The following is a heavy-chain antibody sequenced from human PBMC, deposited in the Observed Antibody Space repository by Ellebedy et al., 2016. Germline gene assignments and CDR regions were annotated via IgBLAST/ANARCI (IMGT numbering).Heavy chain of an antibody. CDR2: VYHTGIT. J-gene: IGHJ3*01. CDR3: AKWNDDWYAFDV. Sequence: SETLSLTCTVSGGSISSYYWNWIRQPPGKGLEWIGYVYHTGITNYNPSLKSRVSMSVDTSTHQFSLRLSSVTAADTAVYYCAKWNDDWYAFDVWGQGTMVTVSS. D-gene: IGHD1-1*01. CDR1: GGSISSYY. V-gene: IGHV4-59*01.